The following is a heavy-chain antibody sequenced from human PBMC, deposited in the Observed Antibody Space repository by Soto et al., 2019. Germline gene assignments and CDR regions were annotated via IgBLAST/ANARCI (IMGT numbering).Heavy chain of an antibody. Sequence: QVQLVESGGGVVQPGRSLRLSCAASGFTFSSYGMHWVRQAPGKGLEWVAVIWYDGSNKYYADSVKGRFTISRDNSKNTLYLQMNSLRAEDTAVYYCARDSGSYAFDYWGQGTLVTVSS. CDR3: ARDSGSYAFDY. D-gene: IGHD1-26*01. J-gene: IGHJ4*02. V-gene: IGHV3-33*01. CDR1: GFTFSSYG. CDR2: IWYDGSNK.